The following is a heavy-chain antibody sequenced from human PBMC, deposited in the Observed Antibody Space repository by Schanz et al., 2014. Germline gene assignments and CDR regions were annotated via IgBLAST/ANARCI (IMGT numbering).Heavy chain of an antibody. CDR1: GFTFSDSF. D-gene: IGHD4-4*01. Sequence: QVLLVESGGGLVKPGGSLRLSCSASGFTFSDSFMSWIRQTPGKGLEWLSYISSSGNIIHYADSVKGRFTISRDNAKNSLYLQMNSLRAEDTALYYCAKDRQTTVNRVGYYYGMDVWGQGTTVTFSS. V-gene: IGHV3-11*01. CDR2: ISSSGNII. J-gene: IGHJ6*02. CDR3: AKDRQTTVNRVGYYYGMDV.